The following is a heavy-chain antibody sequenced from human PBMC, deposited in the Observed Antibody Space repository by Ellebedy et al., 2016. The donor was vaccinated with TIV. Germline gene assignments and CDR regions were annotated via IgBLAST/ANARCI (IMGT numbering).Heavy chain of an antibody. D-gene: IGHD5-18*01. CDR3: ARDLGYSYGPVGYYYGMDV. Sequence: SVKVSXXASGGTFSSYAISWVRQAPGQGLEWMGGIIPIFGTANYAQKFQGRVTITADESTSTAYMELSSLRSEDTAVYYCARDLGYSYGPVGYYYGMDVWGQGTMVTVSS. CDR2: IIPIFGTA. CDR1: GGTFSSYA. V-gene: IGHV1-69*13. J-gene: IGHJ6*02.